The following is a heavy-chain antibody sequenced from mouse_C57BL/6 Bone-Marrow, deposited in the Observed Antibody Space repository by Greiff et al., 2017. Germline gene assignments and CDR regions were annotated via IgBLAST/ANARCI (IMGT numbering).Heavy chain of an antibody. V-gene: IGHV1-61*01. D-gene: IGHD6-1*01. CDR3: VPYMDN. J-gene: IGHJ4*01. Sequence: QVQLQQPGAELVRPGSSVKLSCKASGYTFTSYWMDWVKQRPGQGLEWIGNIYPSDSETHYNQKFKDKATLTVDKSSSTAYMQLSSLTSEDSAVYYTVPYMDNWGEGTSVTASPQ. CDR2: IYPSDSET. CDR1: GYTFTSYW.